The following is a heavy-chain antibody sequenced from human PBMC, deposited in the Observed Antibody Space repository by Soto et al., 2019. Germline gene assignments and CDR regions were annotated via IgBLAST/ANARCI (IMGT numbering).Heavy chain of an antibody. Sequence: QVQLVESGGGVVQPGRSLRLSCAASGFTFKSYGMHWVRQAPGKGLEWVAVISYDGSIEYYGDSVKGRFTISRDNSKNTLYLQMNSLRAEDTAVYYCATDVGYCSGGRCYPHNWFDPWGQGTLVTVSS. V-gene: IGHV3-30*03. CDR2: ISYDGSIE. J-gene: IGHJ5*02. CDR3: ATDVGYCSGGRCYPHNWFDP. CDR1: GFTFKSYG. D-gene: IGHD2-15*01.